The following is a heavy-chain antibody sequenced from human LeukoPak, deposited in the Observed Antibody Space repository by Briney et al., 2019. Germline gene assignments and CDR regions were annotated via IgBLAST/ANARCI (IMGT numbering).Heavy chain of an antibody. CDR1: GGSISSAGYY. J-gene: IGHJ3*02. V-gene: IGHV4-39*07. Sequence: SETLSLTCTVSGGSISSAGYYWGWVRQPPGRGLEWIGTIYYRGTTYYNPSLKSRLTISVDSSKNHFSLKLSSVTAADTAVYYCASGSPLPPYCSGGSCYTAWPGSLDAFDIWGQGTMVTVSS. CDR2: IYYRGTT. CDR3: ASGSPLPPYCSGGSCYTAWPGSLDAFDI. D-gene: IGHD2-15*01.